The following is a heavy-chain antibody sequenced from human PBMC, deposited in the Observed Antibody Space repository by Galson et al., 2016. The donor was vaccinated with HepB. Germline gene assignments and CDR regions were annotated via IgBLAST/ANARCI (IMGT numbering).Heavy chain of an antibody. CDR2: IYYSGST. CDR3: ARAQGYGGNRLDS. Sequence: TLSLTCSVSGGSISNYYWSWIRQPPGKGLEWIGYIYYSGSTNYNPSLKSRVTISEDTSNNRFFLKLTSVSAADTAVYFCARAQGYGGNRLDSWRQGTLVTVSS. D-gene: IGHD4-23*01. V-gene: IGHV4-59*01. J-gene: IGHJ4*02. CDR1: GGSISNYY.